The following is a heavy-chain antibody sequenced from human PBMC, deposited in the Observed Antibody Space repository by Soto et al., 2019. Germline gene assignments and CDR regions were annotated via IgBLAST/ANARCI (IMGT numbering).Heavy chain of an antibody. CDR3: TSPRGYSVYDWKGPFDY. J-gene: IGHJ4*02. Sequence: EVQLVESGGGLVQPGRSLRLSCTASGLTFGDSAVSWFRQPSGKGLEWVAFIRSKAFGGTAQYAASVTGRFAISRDDSKSIAYLQMDSLKTDDTAVYYCTSPRGYSVYDWKGPFDYWGQGTLVTVSS. D-gene: IGHD5-12*01. V-gene: IGHV3-49*03. CDR2: IRSKAFGGTA. CDR1: GLTFGDSA.